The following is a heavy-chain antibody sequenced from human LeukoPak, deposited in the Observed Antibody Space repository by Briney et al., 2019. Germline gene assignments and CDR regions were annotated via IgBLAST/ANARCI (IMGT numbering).Heavy chain of an antibody. CDR1: GFTFSSYS. V-gene: IGHV3-21*01. D-gene: IGHD7-27*01. Sequence: GGSLRLSCAASGFTFSSYSMNWVRQAPGKGLEWVSSISSSSSYIYYADSVKGRFTISRDNAKISLYLQMNSLRAEDTAVYYCARELGILYYFDYWGQGTLVTVSS. CDR2: ISSSSSYI. J-gene: IGHJ4*02. CDR3: ARELGILYYFDY.